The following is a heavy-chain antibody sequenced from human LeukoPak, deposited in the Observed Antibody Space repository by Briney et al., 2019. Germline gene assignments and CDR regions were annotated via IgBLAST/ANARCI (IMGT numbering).Heavy chain of an antibody. V-gene: IGHV1-69*05. Sequence: SVKVSCKASGDTFSSYATSWVRQAPGQGLEWRGGIIPIFVTENYAQKFRGSVTITTDESTFTAYLELSSLRSGDTAVIYFASGATIYGSLTVTQYMAYWGQGTLVTV. CDR1: GDTFSSYA. D-gene: IGHD4-17*01. CDR3: ASGATIYGSLTVTQYMAY. J-gene: IGHJ4*02. CDR2: IIPIFVTE.